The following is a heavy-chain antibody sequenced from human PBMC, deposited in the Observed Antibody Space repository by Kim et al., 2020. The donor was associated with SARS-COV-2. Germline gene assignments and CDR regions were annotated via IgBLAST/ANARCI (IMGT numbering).Heavy chain of an antibody. V-gene: IGHV4-39*01. J-gene: IGHJ4*02. CDR1: GGSISSSSYY. D-gene: IGHD4-17*01. CDR2: IYYSGST. CDR3: ARKYGDYNFDY. Sequence: SETLSLTCTVSGGSISSSSYYWGWIRQPPGKGLERIGNIYYSGSTYYNPSLQSRVTISVDTSKNQFSLKLSSVTAADTAVYYCARKYGDYNFDYWGQGILVSVSS.